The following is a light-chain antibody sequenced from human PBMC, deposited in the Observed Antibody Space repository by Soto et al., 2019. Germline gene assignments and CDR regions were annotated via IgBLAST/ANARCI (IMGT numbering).Light chain of an antibody. V-gene: IGKV1-5*03. CDR3: QHYNSYSRT. CDR1: DNIGPW. J-gene: IGKJ1*01. Sequence: DIQMTQSPSTLSASIGDRVAITCRASDNIGPWVAWYQQKPGKAPKLLIYKASILETGAPSRFAGSGSGTGFTLTVTRLQPDDFATYYCQHYNSYSRTFGQGTKVDI. CDR2: KAS.